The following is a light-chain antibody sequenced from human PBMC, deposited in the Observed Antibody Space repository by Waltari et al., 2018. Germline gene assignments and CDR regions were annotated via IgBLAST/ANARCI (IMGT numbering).Light chain of an antibody. J-gene: IGKJ4*01. CDR1: QRISSS. CDR3: QQRSDWPLT. V-gene: IGKV3-11*01. CDR2: GAS. Sequence: EIVLTQSPATLSLPPGARATPSCRASQRISSSLAWYQQKPGQAPRLLIYGASNRGTGIPARFSGSGSGTDFTLTISSLEPEDFAVYYCQQRSDWPLTFGGGTKVEIK.